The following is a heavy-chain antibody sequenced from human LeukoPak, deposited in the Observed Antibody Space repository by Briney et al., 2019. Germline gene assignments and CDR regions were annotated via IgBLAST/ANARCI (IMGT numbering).Heavy chain of an antibody. CDR1: GCVFRRYA. CDR2: IIPFFGTP. Sequence: SVKVSCKTSGCVFRRYAINWVRQAPGQGLEWMGLIIPFFGTPNYAQRFQGRVTITADESTSTTYMELSSLRSEDTAVYYCARGKDHYYYGMDVWGQGTTVTVSS. CDR3: ARGKDHYYYGMDV. V-gene: IGHV1-69*13. J-gene: IGHJ6*02.